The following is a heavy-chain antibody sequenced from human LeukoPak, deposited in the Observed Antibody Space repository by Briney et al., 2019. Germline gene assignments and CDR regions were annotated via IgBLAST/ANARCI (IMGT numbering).Heavy chain of an antibody. Sequence: PSETLSLTCTVSGGSIRSYYWSWLRQPPGKGLEWLGYISDSGSTDYKSSLKSRVSMSVDTSKNQFPLKLSSVTAADTAVYYCARDNWNYPTHFFDYWGQGTLVTVSS. V-gene: IGHV4-59*01. CDR3: ARDNWNYPTHFFDY. CDR2: ISDSGST. CDR1: GGSIRSYY. D-gene: IGHD1-7*01. J-gene: IGHJ4*02.